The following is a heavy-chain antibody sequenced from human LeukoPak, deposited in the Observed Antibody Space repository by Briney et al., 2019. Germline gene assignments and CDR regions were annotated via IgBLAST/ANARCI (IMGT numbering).Heavy chain of an antibody. CDR3: ARVRGYYDSSGYYYFDY. Sequence: PSETLSLTCTVSGDSISSYYWSWIRQPPGKGLEWIGYIYYSGSTNYNPSLKSRVTISVDTSKNQFSLKLSSVTAADTAVYYCARVRGYYDSSGYYYFDYWGQGTLVTVSP. V-gene: IGHV4-59*01. CDR1: GDSISSYY. CDR2: IYYSGST. J-gene: IGHJ4*02. D-gene: IGHD3-22*01.